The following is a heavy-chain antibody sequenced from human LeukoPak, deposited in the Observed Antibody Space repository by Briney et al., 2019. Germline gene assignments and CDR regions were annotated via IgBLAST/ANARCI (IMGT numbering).Heavy chain of an antibody. V-gene: IGHV3-23*01. CDR1: GFTFSSFA. Sequence: GGSLRLSCAASGFTFSSFAMSWVRQAPGKGLEWVSAISGSGGGTYFSDSVKGRFTISRDNSKNTLYQQMSGLRAEDTAVYYCAKVDCWGQGTLVTVSS. CDR3: AKVDC. J-gene: IGHJ4*02. CDR2: ISGSGGGT.